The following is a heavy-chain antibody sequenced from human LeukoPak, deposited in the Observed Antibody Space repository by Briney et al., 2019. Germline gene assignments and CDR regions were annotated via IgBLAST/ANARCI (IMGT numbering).Heavy chain of an antibody. CDR1: GFTFSNYA. Sequence: GESLTLSCAASGFTFSNYAMTWVRQAPGKGLEWVSAISGSDGSTYYSDSVTARFTISRDNSKNTLYLQLTSLRTDDTAVYFCAKDGYEFWSAYQLVLWGQGALVTVSP. CDR2: ISGSDGST. D-gene: IGHD3-3*01. CDR3: AKDGYEFWSAYQLVL. J-gene: IGHJ4*02. V-gene: IGHV3-23*01.